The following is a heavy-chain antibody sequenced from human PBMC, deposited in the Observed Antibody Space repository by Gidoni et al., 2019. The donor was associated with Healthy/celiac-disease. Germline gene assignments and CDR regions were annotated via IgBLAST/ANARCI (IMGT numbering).Heavy chain of an antibody. J-gene: IGHJ2*01. CDR3: ATPDPYWYFDL. V-gene: IGHV4-39*01. CDR2: LYSSGST. Sequence: QLQLQESGPGLVKPSETLSLTCTVSGGSISSSSYYWGWIRQPPGQGREWIVSLYSSGSTYYNPSLKSRVTISVDTSKTQFFLQLSSVTAADPAVYYCATPDPYWYFDLWGRGTLVTVSS. CDR1: GGSISSSSYY.